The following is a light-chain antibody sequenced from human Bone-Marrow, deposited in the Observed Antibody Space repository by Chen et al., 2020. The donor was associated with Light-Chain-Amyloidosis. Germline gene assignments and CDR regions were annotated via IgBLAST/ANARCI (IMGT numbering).Light chain of an antibody. CDR3: QSAESSGTYEVI. Sequence: SYELTQPPSVSVSPGQTARITCSGDDLPTKYAYWYQQKPGQAPVLVIHRDTERPSGISERVSGSRSGTTATLTIRGVQAEDEADYHCQSAESSGTYEVICGGGTKLTVL. V-gene: IGLV3-25*03. CDR1: DLPTKY. CDR2: RDT. J-gene: IGLJ2*01.